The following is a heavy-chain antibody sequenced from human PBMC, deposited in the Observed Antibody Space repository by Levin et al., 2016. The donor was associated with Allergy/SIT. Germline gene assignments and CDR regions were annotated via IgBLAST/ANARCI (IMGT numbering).Heavy chain of an antibody. V-gene: IGHV3-48*02. Sequence: GESLKISCAASGFTFSSYSMNWVRQAPGKGLEWVAYIHKTGNTIYYAESVKGRFTISRDSVKNSLYLQMDSLRDEDTAVYYCTRDPHALDYWGQGTPVTVSS. CDR3: TRDPHALDY. CDR1: GFTFSSYS. J-gene: IGHJ4*02. CDR2: IHKTGNTI.